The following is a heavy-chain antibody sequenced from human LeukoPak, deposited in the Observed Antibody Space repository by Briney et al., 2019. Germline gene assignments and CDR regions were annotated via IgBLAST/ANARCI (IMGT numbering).Heavy chain of an antibody. CDR2: IYPSGNT. Sequence: SETPSLTCTVSRGSTSTYYWSWIRQPAGKGLEWIGRIYPSGNTNFNPSLMSRVTMSIDTSKNQFSLKLSSVTAADTAVYYCARGRLQAYFYYYYMDVWGKGTTVTVSS. D-gene: IGHD5-24*01. V-gene: IGHV4-4*07. CDR1: RGSTSTYY. CDR3: ARGRLQAYFYYYYMDV. J-gene: IGHJ6*03.